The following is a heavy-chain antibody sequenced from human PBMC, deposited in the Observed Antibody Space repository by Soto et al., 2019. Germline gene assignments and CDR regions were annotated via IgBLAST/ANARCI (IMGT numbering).Heavy chain of an antibody. V-gene: IGHV6-1*01. CDR2: TYYRSNWRH. Sequence: QTLSLTCAIPGDSVSSNTAAWNLIRSSPSRGLEWLGRTYYRSNWRHDYAVSVKSRITVNPDTSKNHFSLQLNSVTPDDTAVYYCARGVAGSGFDLWGQGTLVTVSS. D-gene: IGHD6-19*01. J-gene: IGHJ4*02. CDR3: ARGVAGSGFDL. CDR1: GDSVSSNTAA.